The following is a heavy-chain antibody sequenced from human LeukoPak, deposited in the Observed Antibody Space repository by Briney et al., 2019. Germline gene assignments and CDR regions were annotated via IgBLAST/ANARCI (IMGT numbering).Heavy chain of an antibody. D-gene: IGHD4-17*01. CDR1: GYTFTDYY. J-gene: IGHJ3*02. V-gene: IGHV1-2*02. CDR2: ISPNSGGT. Sequence: ASVKVSCKASGYTFTDYYIHWVREAPGQGLEWMEWISPNSGGTKYAQKFQGRVTMTRDTSISTAYMELSRLRSDDTAVYYCARDYGDYGSHWDAFDIWGQGTLVTVSS. CDR3: ARDYGDYGSHWDAFDI.